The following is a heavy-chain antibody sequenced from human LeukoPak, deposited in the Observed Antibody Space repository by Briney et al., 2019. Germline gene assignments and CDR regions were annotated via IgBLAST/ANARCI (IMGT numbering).Heavy chain of an antibody. Sequence: GGSLRLSCAASGFSFSTYWVHWVRQAPGEGLVWVSRINGDGSTTNYADSVKGRFTISRDNAKNTLYLQMNSLRAEDTAVYYCTRRVDATRWYDPWGQGTLVTVSS. CDR1: GFSFSTYW. D-gene: IGHD2-15*01. CDR3: TRRVDATRWYDP. J-gene: IGHJ5*02. CDR2: INGDGSTT. V-gene: IGHV3-74*01.